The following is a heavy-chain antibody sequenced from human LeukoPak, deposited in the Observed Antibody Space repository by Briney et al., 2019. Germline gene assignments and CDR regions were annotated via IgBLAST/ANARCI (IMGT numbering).Heavy chain of an antibody. J-gene: IGHJ4*02. CDR1: GFTFSSYA. CDR2: ISGSGVTT. V-gene: IGHV3-23*01. D-gene: IGHD3-9*01. CDR3: AKEWYFDWLVPYFDY. Sequence: GGSLRLSCVASGFTFSSYAMSWVRQAPGKGLEWVSAISGSGVTTHYAGSVKGRFSISRDNSKNTLYLQMNSLRAEDTAVYYCAKEWYFDWLVPYFDYWGQGTLVTVSS.